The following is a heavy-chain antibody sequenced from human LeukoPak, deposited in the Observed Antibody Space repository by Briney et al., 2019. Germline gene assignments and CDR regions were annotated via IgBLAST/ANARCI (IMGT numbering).Heavy chain of an antibody. J-gene: IGHJ4*02. V-gene: IGHV3-7*01. D-gene: IGHD7-27*01. CDR3: ARYSGDALNY. CDR2: INQDGSEM. CDR1: GFTFSNYW. Sequence: PGGSLRLSCAASGFTFSNYWMSWVRQAPGKGLEWLANINQDGSEMYYVDSVKGRFTISRDNGKNSLYLQINSLRADDTAVYYCARYSGDALNYWGQGTLVTVSS.